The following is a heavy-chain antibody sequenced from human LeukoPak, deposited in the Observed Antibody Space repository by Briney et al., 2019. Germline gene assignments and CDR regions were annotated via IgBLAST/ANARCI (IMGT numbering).Heavy chain of an antibody. CDR1: GGSISNYW. CDR2: VFDSGGT. V-gene: IGHV4-59*12. CDR3: ARVDGDGYNIPDY. J-gene: IGHJ4*02. Sequence: PSETLSLTCTVSGGSISNYWWSWIRQPPGKGLEWIGYVFDSGGTNYNPSLKSRVTISVDTSKNQFSLKLSSVTAADTAVYYCARVDGDGYNIPDYWGQGTLVTVSS. D-gene: IGHD5-24*01.